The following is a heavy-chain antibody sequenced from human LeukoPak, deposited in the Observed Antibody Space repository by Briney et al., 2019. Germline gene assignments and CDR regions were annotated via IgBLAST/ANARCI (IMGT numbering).Heavy chain of an antibody. D-gene: IGHD2-2*01. CDR3: TRAPHPRCSSSGCYLDY. V-gene: IGHV3-49*04. Sequence: GRSLRLSCSTSGFTFGDYAMSWVRQAPGKGLEWVGFIQAKAYGGATEYAAYEKGRFSISRVDSQSIANLQMNDLKTEDTAVYYCTRAPHPRCSSSGCYLDYWGQGTLVTVSS. CDR2: IQAKAYGGAT. CDR1: GFTFGDYA. J-gene: IGHJ4*02.